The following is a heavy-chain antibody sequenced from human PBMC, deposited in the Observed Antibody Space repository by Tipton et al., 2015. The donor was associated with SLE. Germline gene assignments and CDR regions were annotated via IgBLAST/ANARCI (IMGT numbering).Heavy chain of an antibody. D-gene: IGHD2-2*01. CDR1: GFTFSSYA. CDR2: ISYDGSNK. J-gene: IGHJ1*01. Sequence: SLRLSCAASGFTFSSYAMHWVRQAPGKGLEWVAVISYDGSNKYYADSVKGRFTISRDNSKNSLYLQMNSLRAEDTAVYYCARDRDQLPPFQHWGQGTLVTVSS. V-gene: IGHV3-30-3*01. CDR3: ARDRDQLPPFQH.